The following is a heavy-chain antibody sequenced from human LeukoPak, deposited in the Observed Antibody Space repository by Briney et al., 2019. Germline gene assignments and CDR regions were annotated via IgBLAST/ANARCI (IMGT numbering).Heavy chain of an antibody. CDR1: GFTFTDYW. D-gene: IGHD3-22*01. CDR2: ISSSSSTI. CDR3: ARDLGAYYDSSGYIY. J-gene: IGHJ4*02. Sequence: GGSLRLSCAVSGFTFTDYWMNWVRQAPGKGLEWVSYISSSSSTIYYADSVKGRFTISRDNAKNSLYLQMNSLRAEDTAVYYCARDLGAYYDSSGYIYWGQGTLVTVSS. V-gene: IGHV3-48*01.